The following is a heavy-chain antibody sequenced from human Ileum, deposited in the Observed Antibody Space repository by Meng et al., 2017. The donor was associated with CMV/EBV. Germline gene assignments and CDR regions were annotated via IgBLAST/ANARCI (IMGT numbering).Heavy chain of an antibody. CDR1: GFSFSGSA. J-gene: IGHJ6*02. CDR3: ARALRSNYGMDV. D-gene: IGHD3-3*01. CDR2: ISGSGGST. V-gene: IGHV3-23*01. Sequence: GESLKISCAASGFSFSGSAMLWVRQASGKGLEWVSAISGSGGSTYYADSVKGRFTISRDNSKNTLYLQMNSLRAEDTAVYYCARALRSNYGMDVWGQGTTVTVSS.